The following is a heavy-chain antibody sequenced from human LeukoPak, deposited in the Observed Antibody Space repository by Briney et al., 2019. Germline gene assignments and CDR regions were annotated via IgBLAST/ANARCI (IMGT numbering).Heavy chain of an antibody. CDR2: INPNSGGT. CDR1: GYTFTGYY. Sequence: ASVKVSCKSSGYTFTGYYIHWVRQAPGQGLEWMGWINPNSGGTNYAQKFQGRVTMARDASTSTAYMELSRLRSDDTAVYYCASGDNVWGSALYYSDYWGQGTLVTVSS. V-gene: IGHV1-2*02. CDR3: ASGDNVWGSALYYSDY. D-gene: IGHD3-10*01. J-gene: IGHJ4*02.